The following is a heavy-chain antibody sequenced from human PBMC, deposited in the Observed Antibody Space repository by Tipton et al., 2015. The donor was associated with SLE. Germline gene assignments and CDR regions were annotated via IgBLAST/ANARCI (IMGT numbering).Heavy chain of an antibody. CDR2: IKPDGSAN. Sequence: SLRLSCAASGFTFLRSWLRWVRPAPGQGLAWVAHIKPDGSANSSVDSVPGRFTLSRDTAPTSLYLPMNSLRAEATAVYYGARERTHDWWFLGWGQGTLVTVAS. CDR1: GFTFLRSW. CDR3: ARERTHDWWFLG. J-gene: IGHJ1*01. D-gene: IGHD2-15*01. V-gene: IGHV3-7*05.